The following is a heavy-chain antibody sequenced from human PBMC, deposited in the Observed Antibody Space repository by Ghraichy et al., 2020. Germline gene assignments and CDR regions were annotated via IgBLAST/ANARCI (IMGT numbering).Heavy chain of an antibody. V-gene: IGHV3-48*01. CDR3: ARDPYITISGVDY. D-gene: IGHD3-3*01. Sequence: GGSLRLSCAASGFTFSSYSMNWVRQAPGKGLEWVSYISSSSSTIYYADSVKGRFTISRDNAKNSLYLQMNSLRAEDTAVYYCARDPYITISGVDYWGQGTLVTVSS. J-gene: IGHJ4*02. CDR2: ISSSSSTI. CDR1: GFTFSSYS.